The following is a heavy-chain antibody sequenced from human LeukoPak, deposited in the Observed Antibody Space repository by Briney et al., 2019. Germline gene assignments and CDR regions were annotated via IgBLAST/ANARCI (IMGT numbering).Heavy chain of an antibody. D-gene: IGHD3-22*01. V-gene: IGHV1-2*02. J-gene: IGHJ4*02. Sequence: ASVKVSCKASGYTFTGYYMHWVRQAPGQGLEWMGCINPNSGGTNYAQKFQGRVTMTRDTSISTAYMELSRLRSDDTAVYYCARDLDYYDSSGYYSLNYWGQGTLVTVSS. CDR1: GYTFTGYY. CDR3: ARDLDYYDSSGYYSLNY. CDR2: INPNSGGT.